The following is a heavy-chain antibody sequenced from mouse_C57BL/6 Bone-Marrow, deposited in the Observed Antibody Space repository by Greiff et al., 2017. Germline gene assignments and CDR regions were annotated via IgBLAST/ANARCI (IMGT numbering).Heavy chain of an antibody. J-gene: IGHJ2*01. CDR3: ARLAFDY. CDR1: GFTFSSSA. V-gene: IGHV5-4*03. Sequence: EVKLMESGGGLVKPGGSLKLSCAASGFTFSSSAMSWVRQTPEKRLEWVATISDGGSYTYYPDNVKGRFTISRDNAKNNRYLQMSHLKSEDTAMYYCARLAFDYWGQGTTLTVSS. CDR2: ISDGGSYT.